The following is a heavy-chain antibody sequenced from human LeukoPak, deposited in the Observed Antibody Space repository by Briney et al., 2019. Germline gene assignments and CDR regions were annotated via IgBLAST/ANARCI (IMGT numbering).Heavy chain of an antibody. J-gene: IGHJ4*02. V-gene: IGHV3-11*06. CDR3: ATGSGHYYGSGSYPAY. CDR2: VSSSSSYT. D-gene: IGHD3-10*01. CDR1: GFTFSDYY. Sequence: GGSLRLSCAASGFTFSDYYMSWIRQAPGKGLEWVSYVSSSSSYTNSADSVKGRFTISRDNAKNSLYLQMNSLRAEDTAVYYCATGSGHYYGSGSYPAYWGQGTLVTVSS.